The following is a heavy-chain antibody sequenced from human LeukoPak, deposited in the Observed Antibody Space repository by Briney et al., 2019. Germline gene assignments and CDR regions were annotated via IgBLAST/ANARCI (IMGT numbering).Heavy chain of an antibody. J-gene: IGHJ4*02. V-gene: IGHV4-59*01. CDR2: IYYSGST. Sequence: PSETLSFTCTVSGGSISSYYWSWIRQPPGKGLEWIGYIYYSGSTNYNPSLKSRVTISVDTSKNQFSLKLSSVTAADTAVYYCARGGSGWTGYFDYWGQGTLVTVSS. CDR3: ARGGSGWTGYFDY. CDR1: GGSISSYY. D-gene: IGHD6-19*01.